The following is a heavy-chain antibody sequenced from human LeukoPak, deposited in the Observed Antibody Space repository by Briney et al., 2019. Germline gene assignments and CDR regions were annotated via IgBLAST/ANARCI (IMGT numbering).Heavy chain of an antibody. CDR2: INPNSGGT. V-gene: IGHV1-2*06. CDR1: GYTLTGYY. Sequence: ASVKVSCKASGYTLTGYYMHWVRQAPGQGLEWMGRINPNSGGTNYAQKFQGRVTMTRDTSISTAYMELSRLRSDDTAVYYCARDNRGYGDWRSWGQGTMVTVSS. D-gene: IGHD4-17*01. J-gene: IGHJ3*01. CDR3: ARDNRGYGDWRS.